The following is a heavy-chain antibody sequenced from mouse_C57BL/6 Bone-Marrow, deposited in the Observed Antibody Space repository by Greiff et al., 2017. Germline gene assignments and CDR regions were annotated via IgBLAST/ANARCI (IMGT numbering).Heavy chain of an antibody. CDR3: ARVDSSGFAY. CDR2: ISSGGGST. V-gene: IGHV5-12*01. CDR1: GFTFSDYY. J-gene: IGHJ3*01. Sequence: EVQRVESGGGLVQPGGSLKLSCAASGFTFSDYYMYWVRQTPEKRLEWVAYISSGGGSTYYPDTVKGRFTISRDNAKNTLYLQMSRLKSEDTAMYYCARVDSSGFAYWGQGTLVTVSA. D-gene: IGHD3-2*02.